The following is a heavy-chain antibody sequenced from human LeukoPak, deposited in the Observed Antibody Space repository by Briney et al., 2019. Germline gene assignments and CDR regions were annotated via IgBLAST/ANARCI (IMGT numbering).Heavy chain of an antibody. CDR1: GFTFSGYG. V-gene: IGHV3-48*02. D-gene: IGHD2-2*01. CDR3: ARDYGYCRGNTCYASFDY. J-gene: IGHJ4*01. Sequence: QAGGSLRLSCAASGFTFSGYGINWVRLAPGKGLEWVSMISNGNTEHYADFVKGRFTVSRDNARNSAYLQMNSLRDEDTAMYYCARDYGYCRGNTCYASFDYWGHGTLVTVSS. CDR2: ISNGNTE.